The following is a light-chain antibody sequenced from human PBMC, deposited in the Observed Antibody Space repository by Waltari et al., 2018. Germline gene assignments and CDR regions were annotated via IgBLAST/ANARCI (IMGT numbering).Light chain of an antibody. CDR3: QETYTPPWT. V-gene: IGKV1-39*01. J-gene: IGKJ1*01. Sequence: DIQMTQSPLSLSASVGDRVTVTCRASQSVSNHLNWYQHKPGKAPELLVYSASFLETGVPSRFSPGGSGTDFNFTITAVQPEDFATYYCQETYTPPWTFGPGTRLEIK. CDR1: QSVSNH. CDR2: SAS.